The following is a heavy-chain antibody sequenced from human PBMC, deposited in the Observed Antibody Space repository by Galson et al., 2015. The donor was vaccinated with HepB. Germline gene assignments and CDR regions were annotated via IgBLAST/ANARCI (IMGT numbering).Heavy chain of an antibody. J-gene: IGHJ4*02. D-gene: IGHD2-2*01. CDR1: GFTFRSYT. CDR3: ARASDLDY. Sequence: SLRLSCAASGFTFRSYTMNWVRQAPGKGLEWVSSISSNSNYIYYVDSVKGRFTISRDNAKNSLYLQMNSLRAEDTAVYYCARASDLDYWGQGTLVTVSS. V-gene: IGHV3-21*01. CDR2: ISSNSNYI.